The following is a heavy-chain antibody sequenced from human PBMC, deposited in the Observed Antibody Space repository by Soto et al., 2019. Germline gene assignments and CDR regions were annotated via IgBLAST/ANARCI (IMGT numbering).Heavy chain of an antibody. D-gene: IGHD3-3*01. CDR2: IYYSGST. J-gene: IGHJ5*02. CDR3: AGGRAGFFSSGRSDNWFDP. Sequence: QVQLQESGPGLVKPSQTLSLTCTVSGGSISSGGYYWSWIRQHPGKGLEWIAYIYYSGSTYYNPSLKSRVTISVDTSKNQFSLKLSSVTAADTAVYYCAGGRAGFFSSGRSDNWFDPWGHGTMVTVSS. CDR1: GGSISSGGYY. V-gene: IGHV4-31*03.